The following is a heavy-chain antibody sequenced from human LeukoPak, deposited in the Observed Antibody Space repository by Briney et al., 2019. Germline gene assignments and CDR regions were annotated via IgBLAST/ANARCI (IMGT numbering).Heavy chain of an antibody. CDR1: GFSFSSHA. J-gene: IGHJ4*02. V-gene: IGHV3-23*01. CDR2: IDISGGST. CDR3: ANEVRPNDY. D-gene: IGHD1-1*01. Sequence: AGGSLRLSCAASGFSFSSHAMCWVRQAPGKGLEWVSSIDISGGSTYYADSVQGRFTISRDNSKNTLYLQMNSLRAEDTALYYCANEVRPNDYWGQGNLVTVSS.